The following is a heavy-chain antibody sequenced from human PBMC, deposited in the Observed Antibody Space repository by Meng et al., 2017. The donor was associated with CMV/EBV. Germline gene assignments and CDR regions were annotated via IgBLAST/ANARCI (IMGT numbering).Heavy chain of an antibody. CDR2: IIPIFGTA. Sequence: SVKVSCKASGGTFSSYAISWVRQAPGQGLERMGGIIPIFGTANYAQKFQGRVTITTDESTSTAYMELSSLRSEDTAVYYCVRSYCSSTSCYIPPEYFQHWGQGTLVTVSS. D-gene: IGHD2-2*02. CDR1: GGTFSSYA. CDR3: VRSYCSSTSCYIPPEYFQH. J-gene: IGHJ1*01. V-gene: IGHV1-69*05.